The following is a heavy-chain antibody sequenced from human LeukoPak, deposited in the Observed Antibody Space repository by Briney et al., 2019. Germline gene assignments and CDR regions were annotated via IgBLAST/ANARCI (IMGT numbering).Heavy chain of an antibody. D-gene: IGHD3-16*02. V-gene: IGHV4-31*03. CDR2: IYYSGST. CDR1: GGSISSGDYY. Sequence: SQTLSLTCTVSGGSISSGDYYWSWIRPHPGQGLEWIGYIYYSGSTYYNPSVKSRVTISVDTSKNQFSLKLSAVTAADTAVYYCARAVVYYDYFWGSYRFFDYWGQGTLVTVSS. CDR3: ARAVVYYDYFWGSYRFFDY. J-gene: IGHJ4*02.